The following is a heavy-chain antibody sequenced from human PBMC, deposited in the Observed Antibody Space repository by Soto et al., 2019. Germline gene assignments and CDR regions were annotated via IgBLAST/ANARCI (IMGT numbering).Heavy chain of an antibody. CDR2: ISPHTGGT. CDR1: GYTFNRYY. D-gene: IGHD5-18*01. J-gene: IGHJ6*02. CDR3: ARVGGYSYGFHYYYGMDV. V-gene: IGHV1-18*04. Sequence: SVKVSCKASGYTFNRYYMHWVRQAPGPGLEWMGWISPHTGGTTYAQKLQGRVTMTTDTSTSTAYMELRSLRSDDTAVYYCARVGGYSYGFHYYYGMDVWGQGTTVTVSS.